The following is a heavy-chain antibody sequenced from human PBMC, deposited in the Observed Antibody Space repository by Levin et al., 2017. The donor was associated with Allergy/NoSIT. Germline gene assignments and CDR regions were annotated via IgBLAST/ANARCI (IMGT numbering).Heavy chain of an antibody. Sequence: GGSLRLSCAASGFTFSSYTMDWVRQAPGKGLEWVCSISSRSYINYADSVKGRFTISRDNAKNSLYLQMDSLRVEDTAVYYWARVIPTGFDNFDYWGQGTLVTVSS. CDR3: ARVIPTGFDNFDY. V-gene: IGHV3-21*01. J-gene: IGHJ4*02. CDR1: GFTFSSYT. CDR2: ISSRSYI. D-gene: IGHD3-9*01.